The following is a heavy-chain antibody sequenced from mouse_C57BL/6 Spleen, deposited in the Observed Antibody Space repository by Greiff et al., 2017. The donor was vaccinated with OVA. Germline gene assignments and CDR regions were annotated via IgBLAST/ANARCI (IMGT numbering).Heavy chain of an antibody. Sequence: EVQLQESGAELVRPGASVKLSCTASGFNIKDDYMHWVKQRPEQGLEWIGWIDPENGDTEYASKFQGKAPITADTSSNTAYLQLSSLTSEDTAVYYCTTDGNYGYWGQGTTLTVSS. V-gene: IGHV14-4*01. J-gene: IGHJ2*01. D-gene: IGHD2-1*01. CDR3: TTDGNYGY. CDR2: IDPENGDT. CDR1: GFNIKDDY.